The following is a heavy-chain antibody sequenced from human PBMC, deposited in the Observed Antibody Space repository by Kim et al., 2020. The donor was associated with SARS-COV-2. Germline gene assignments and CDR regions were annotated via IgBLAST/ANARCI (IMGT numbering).Heavy chain of an antibody. CDR2: ISAYNGNT. D-gene: IGHD3-3*01. V-gene: IGHV1-18*01. CDR3: ARDATTYYDFWSGYTPYYYYGMDV. Sequence: ASVNVSCKASGYTFTSYGISWVRQAPGQGLEWMGWISAYNGNTNYAQKLQGRVTMTTDTSTSTAYMELRSLRSDDTAVYYCARDATTYYDFWSGYTPYYYYGMDVWGQGTTVTVSS. J-gene: IGHJ6*02. CDR1: GYTFTSYG.